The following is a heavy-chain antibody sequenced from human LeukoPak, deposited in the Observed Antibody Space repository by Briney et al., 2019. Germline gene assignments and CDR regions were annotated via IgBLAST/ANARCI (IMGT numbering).Heavy chain of an antibody. CDR2: INPKSGVT. D-gene: IGHD6-19*01. CDR1: AYTLSGYY. Sequence: RASVKVSCKASAYTLSGYYMHWVRQAPGQGLEWMGWINPKSGVTKYAQRFQGRVTMTWETSTTPTFMELRRLTSDDTAVYYCARRIAVAGSPVYYFDYWGQGTLVTVSS. J-gene: IGHJ4*02. CDR3: ARRIAVAGSPVYYFDY. V-gene: IGHV1-2*02.